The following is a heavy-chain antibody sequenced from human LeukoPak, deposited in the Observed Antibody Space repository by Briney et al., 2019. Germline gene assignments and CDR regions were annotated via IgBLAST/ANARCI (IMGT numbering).Heavy chain of an antibody. V-gene: IGHV1-69*02. J-gene: IGHJ4*02. CDR3: ARGGSDGGLDD. CDR1: GGTFTSYT. CDR2: IIPILGIA. Sequence: GSSVKVSCKASGGTFTSYTISWVRQAPGQGLEWMGRIIPILGIANYAQKFQGRVTITTDKSTSTGYMEVSRLRSEDTAVYYWARGGSDGGLDDWGQGTLVTVSS. D-gene: IGHD1-26*01.